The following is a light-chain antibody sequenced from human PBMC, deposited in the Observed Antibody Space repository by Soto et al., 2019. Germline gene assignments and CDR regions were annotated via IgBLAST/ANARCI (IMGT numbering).Light chain of an antibody. CDR3: QQFVNDPLT. J-gene: IGKJ3*01. CDR1: LSVFYSSINKNL. V-gene: IGKV4-1*01. CDR2: WAS. Sequence: DIVMTQSPDSLAVSLGERATINCKSSLSVFYSSINKNLLAWYQQKAGQPPKLLINWASTRESGVPDRFSGSGSETDFTLTINNLQAEDVAIYYCQQFVNDPLTFGPGTNVDI.